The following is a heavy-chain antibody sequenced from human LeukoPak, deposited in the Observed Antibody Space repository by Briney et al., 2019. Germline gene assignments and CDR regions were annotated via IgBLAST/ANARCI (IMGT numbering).Heavy chain of an antibody. CDR2: MNPNSGNT. V-gene: IGHV1-8*01. J-gene: IGHJ6*03. CDR3: ARRVWDQLLTNQYYYYYHMDV. CDR1: GYTFTSYD. Sequence: ASVKVSCKASGYTFTSYDINWVRQATGQGLEWMGWMNPNSGNTGYAQKFQGRVTMTRNTSISTAYMELSSLRSEDTAVYYCARRVWDQLLTNQYYYYYHMDVWGKGTTVTISS. D-gene: IGHD2-2*01.